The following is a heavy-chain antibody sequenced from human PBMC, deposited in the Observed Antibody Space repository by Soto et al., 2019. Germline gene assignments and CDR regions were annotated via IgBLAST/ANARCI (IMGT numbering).Heavy chain of an antibody. Sequence: EVQLVESGGGLVQPGRSLRLSCAASGFTFDDYAMHWVRQAPGKGLEWVSGLSWNSGRIGYADSVKGRFTISRDNAKNSLYLEMNSRRADDRALYYCAKDRDPGETTDGGEYFAYWGQGTLVTVSS. V-gene: IGHV3-9*01. D-gene: IGHD1-1*01. CDR2: LSWNSGRI. CDR1: GFTFDDYA. CDR3: AKDRDPGETTDGGEYFAY. J-gene: IGHJ4*02.